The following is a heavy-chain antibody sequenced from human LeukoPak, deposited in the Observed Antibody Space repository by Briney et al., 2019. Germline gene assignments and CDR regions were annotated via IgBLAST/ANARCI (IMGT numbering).Heavy chain of an antibody. J-gene: IGHJ4*02. CDR3: ARDSYDSSGYPLDY. V-gene: IGHV4-59*01. D-gene: IGHD3-22*01. CDR2: IYYSGST. Sequence: PSETLSLTCTVSGGSISSYYWSWIRRPPGKGLEWIGYIYYSGSTNYNPSLKSRVTISVDTSKNQFSLKLSSVTAADTAVYYCARDSYDSSGYPLDYWGQGTLVTVSS. CDR1: GGSISSYY.